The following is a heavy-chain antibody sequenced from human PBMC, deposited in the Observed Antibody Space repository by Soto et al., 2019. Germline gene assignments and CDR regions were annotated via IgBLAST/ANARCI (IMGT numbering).Heavy chain of an antibody. CDR1: GFSLSTSGVG. CDR2: IYWDDDK. D-gene: IGHD3-22*01. Sequence: SGPTLVNPTQTLTLTCTFSGFSLSTSGVGVGWIRQPPGKALEWLALIYWDDDKRYSPSLKSRLTITKDTSKNQVVLTMTNMDPVDTATYYCAHSYYYDSSGYYPTNWFDPWGQGTLVTVSS. J-gene: IGHJ5*02. V-gene: IGHV2-5*02. CDR3: AHSYYYDSSGYYPTNWFDP.